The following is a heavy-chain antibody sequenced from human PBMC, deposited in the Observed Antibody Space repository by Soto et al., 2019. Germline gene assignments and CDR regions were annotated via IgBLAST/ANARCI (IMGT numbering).Heavy chain of an antibody. V-gene: IGHV4-59*01. CDR1: GGSISSYY. J-gene: IGHJ4*02. D-gene: IGHD1-26*01. Sequence: SETLSLTCTVSGGSISSYYWSWIRQPPGKGLEWIGYIYYSGSTNYNPSLKSRVTISVDTSKNQYSLKLSSVTAADTAVYYCARGLVDPTNYYIDYWGQGTLVTVSS. CDR3: ARGLVDPTNYYIDY. CDR2: IYYSGST.